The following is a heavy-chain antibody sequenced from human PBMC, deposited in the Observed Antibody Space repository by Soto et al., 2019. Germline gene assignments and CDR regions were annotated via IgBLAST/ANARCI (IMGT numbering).Heavy chain of an antibody. J-gene: IGHJ6*03. D-gene: IGHD1-1*01. CDR1: GFTFSSYG. V-gene: IGHV3-30*18. CDR3: AKDKQLSDYYYYMDV. Sequence: GGSLRLSCAASGFTFSSYGMHWVRQAPGKGLEWVAVISYDGSNKYYADSVKGRFTISRDNSKNTLYLQMNSLRAEDTAVYYCAKDKQLSDYYYYMDVWGKGTTVTVSS. CDR2: ISYDGSNK.